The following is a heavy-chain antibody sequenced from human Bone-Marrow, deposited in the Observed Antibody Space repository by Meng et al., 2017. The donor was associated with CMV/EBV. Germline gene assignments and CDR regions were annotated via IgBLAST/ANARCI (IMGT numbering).Heavy chain of an antibody. Sequence: ASVKVSCKASGYTFTSYDINWVRQATGQGLEWMGWMDPNSGNTGYAQKFQGRVTMTRNTSISTAYMELSSLRSEDTAVYYCASSTYYDFWSGLWGQGTLVTVSS. CDR1: GYTFTSYD. J-gene: IGHJ4*02. V-gene: IGHV1-8*01. CDR3: ASSTYYDFWSGL. D-gene: IGHD3-3*01. CDR2: MDPNSGNT.